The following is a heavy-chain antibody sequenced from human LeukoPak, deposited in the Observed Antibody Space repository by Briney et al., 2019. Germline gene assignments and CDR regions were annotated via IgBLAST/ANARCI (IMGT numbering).Heavy chain of an antibody. V-gene: IGHV3-9*01. Sequence: GRSLRLSCAASGFTFDDYAMHWVRQAPGKGLEWVSGISWNSGSIGYADSVKGRFTISRDNAKNSLSLQMNSLRVEDTAVYYCATICSTSCYGYYMGVWGKGTTVTVSS. J-gene: IGHJ6*03. CDR2: ISWNSGSI. CDR3: ATICSTSCYGYYMGV. D-gene: IGHD2-2*01. CDR1: GFTFDDYA.